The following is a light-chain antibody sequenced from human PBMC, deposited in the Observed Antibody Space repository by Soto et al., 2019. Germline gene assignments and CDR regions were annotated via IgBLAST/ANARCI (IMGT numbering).Light chain of an antibody. CDR3: QQRSNWPLT. V-gene: IGKV3-11*01. CDR1: QSVRSY. Sequence: EIVLTQSPATLSLSPGERATLSCRASQSVRSYLAWYQHKHGQAPRLLIYDASNRATGIPARFSGSGSGTDFTLTISSLEPEDFAVYYSQQRSNWPLTFGGGTKVEIK. J-gene: IGKJ4*01. CDR2: DAS.